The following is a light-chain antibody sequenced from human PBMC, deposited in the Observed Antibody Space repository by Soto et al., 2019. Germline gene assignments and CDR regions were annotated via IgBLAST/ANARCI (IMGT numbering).Light chain of an antibody. Sequence: EIVMTQSPATLSVSPGERATLSCRASQSVSSNLAWYQQKPGQAPRLLIYGASTRATGIPARFSGSGSGTDLTLTISSLEPEDFALYYCQQRSNWPITFGQGTRLEIK. V-gene: IGKV3-15*01. CDR3: QQRSNWPIT. CDR1: QSVSSN. J-gene: IGKJ5*01. CDR2: GAS.